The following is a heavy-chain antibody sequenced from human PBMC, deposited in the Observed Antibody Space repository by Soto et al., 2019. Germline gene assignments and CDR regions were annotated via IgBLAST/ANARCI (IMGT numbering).Heavy chain of an antibody. V-gene: IGHV1-69*05. CDR1: GGTFSSYA. CDR3: ARDNGRPQVGGTYYYITDV. D-gene: IGHD1-1*01. Sequence: QVQLVQSGAEVKEPGSSVKVSCQASGGTFSSYALSWVRQAPGQGLEWMGGIIPLFRTPDYAQKFQGRVTXTXDXXTTTAYMALSSLRSEDTAIYFCARDNGRPQVGGTYYYITDVWGQGTTITVSS. CDR2: IIPLFRTP. J-gene: IGHJ6*02.